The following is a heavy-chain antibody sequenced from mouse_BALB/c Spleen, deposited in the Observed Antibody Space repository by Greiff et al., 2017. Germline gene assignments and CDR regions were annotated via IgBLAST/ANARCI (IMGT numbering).Heavy chain of an antibody. CDR1: GFTFSSFG. J-gene: IGHJ4*01. CDR3: ARSDDYGSSYPLCAMDY. D-gene: IGHD1-1*01. Sequence: EVQGVESGGGLVQPGGSRKLSCAASGFTFSSFGMHWVRQAPEKGLEWVAYISSGSSTIYYADTVKGRFTISRDNPKNTLFLQMTSLRSEDTAMYYCARSDDYGSSYPLCAMDYWGQGTSVTVSS. V-gene: IGHV5-17*02. CDR2: ISSGSSTI.